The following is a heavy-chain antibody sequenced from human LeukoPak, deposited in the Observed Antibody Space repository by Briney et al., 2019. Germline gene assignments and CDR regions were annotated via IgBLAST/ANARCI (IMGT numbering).Heavy chain of an antibody. Sequence: GGSLRLSCAASGFTFDDYAMHWVRQAPGKGLEWVSLIGGDGGSTYYADSVKGRFTISRDNSKNSLYLQMNSLRTEDTALYYCAKDTDQWLVQYYYYGMDVWGQGTTVTVSS. D-gene: IGHD6-19*01. J-gene: IGHJ6*02. V-gene: IGHV3-43*02. CDR2: IGGDGGST. CDR3: AKDTDQWLVQYYYYGMDV. CDR1: GFTFDDYA.